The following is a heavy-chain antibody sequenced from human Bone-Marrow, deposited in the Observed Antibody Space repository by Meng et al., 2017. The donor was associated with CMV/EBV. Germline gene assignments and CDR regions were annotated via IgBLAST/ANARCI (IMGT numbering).Heavy chain of an antibody. CDR1: GYTFINYD. J-gene: IGHJ4*02. V-gene: IGHV1-8*01. D-gene: IGHD1-1*01. Sequence: ASVKVSCKASGYTFINYDINWVRQATGQGLEWMGWMNPTSGNTGYAQKFQGRVIMTRNTSISTAYMELSSLRSEDTAVYYCARETGSKGFYYWGQGTLVTVSS. CDR2: MNPTSGNT. CDR3: ARETGSKGFYY.